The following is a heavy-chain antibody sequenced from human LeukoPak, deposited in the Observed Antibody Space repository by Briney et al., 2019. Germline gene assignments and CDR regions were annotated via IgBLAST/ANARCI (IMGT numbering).Heavy chain of an antibody. CDR1: GGTFSSYA. J-gene: IGHJ3*02. Sequence: GASVKVSCKASGGTFSSYAISWVRQAPGQGLEWMGRIIPILGIANYAQKFQGRVTITADKSTSTAYMELSSLRSEDTAVYYCARLDGGNSLGAFDIWGQGTMVTVSS. D-gene: IGHD4-23*01. V-gene: IGHV1-69*04. CDR2: IIPILGIA. CDR3: ARLDGGNSLGAFDI.